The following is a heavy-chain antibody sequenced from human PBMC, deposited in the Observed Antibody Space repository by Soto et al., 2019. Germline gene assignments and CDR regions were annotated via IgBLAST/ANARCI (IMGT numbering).Heavy chain of an antibody. CDR3: ARGYCSSTSCYQLFDP. D-gene: IGHD2-2*01. V-gene: IGHV1-18*01. CDR1: GYTFTSYG. CDR2: ISAYNGNT. Sequence: ASVKVSCKASGYTFTSYGISWVRQAPGQGLEWMGWISAYNGNTNYAQKLQGRVTMTTDTSTSTAYMELRSLRSDDTAVYYCARGYCSSTSCYQLFDPWGQGTLVTVSS. J-gene: IGHJ5*02.